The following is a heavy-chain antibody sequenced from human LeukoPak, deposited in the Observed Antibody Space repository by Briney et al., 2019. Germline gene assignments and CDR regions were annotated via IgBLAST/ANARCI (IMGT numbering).Heavy chain of an antibody. Sequence: SETLSLTCTVSGDSVSRYYWSWIRQPPEKGLEWIGYIYNSGSTIYNPSLQSRVTMSLDTSRNQFSLNLSSVTAADTAVYYCARAPEIAAAHDYWGQGTLVTVSS. CDR3: ARAPEIAAAHDY. D-gene: IGHD6-13*01. CDR2: IYNSGST. V-gene: IGHV4-59*02. CDR1: GDSVSRYY. J-gene: IGHJ4*02.